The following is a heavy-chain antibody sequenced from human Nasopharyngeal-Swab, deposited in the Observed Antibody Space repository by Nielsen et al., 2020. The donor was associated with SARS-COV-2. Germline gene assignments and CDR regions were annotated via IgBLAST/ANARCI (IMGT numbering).Heavy chain of an antibody. J-gene: IGHJ3*02. D-gene: IGHD2-15*01. CDR2: INHSGST. CDR3: ARGGGVPGGSLGRFAQPDAFGI. V-gene: IGHV4-34*01. Sequence: WIRQPPGKGLEWIGEINHSGSTNYNPSLKSRVTISVGTSKNQFSLKLSSVTAADTAVYYCARGGGVPGGSLGRFAQPDAFGIWGQGTMVTVSS.